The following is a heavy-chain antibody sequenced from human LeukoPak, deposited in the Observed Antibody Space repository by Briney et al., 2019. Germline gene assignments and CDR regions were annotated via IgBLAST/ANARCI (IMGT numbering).Heavy chain of an antibody. J-gene: IGHJ3*02. CDR1: GFTFSSYS. CDR2: ISSSGSTI. CDR3: ARDRQQQLVGTSFDI. V-gene: IGHV3-48*04. Sequence: PGGSLRLSCAASGFTFSSYSMNWVRQAPGKGLEWVSYISSSGSTIYYADSVKGRFTLSRDNAKNSVYLQMNSLRAEDTAVYYCARDRQQQLVGTSFDIWGQGTMVIVSS. D-gene: IGHD6-13*01.